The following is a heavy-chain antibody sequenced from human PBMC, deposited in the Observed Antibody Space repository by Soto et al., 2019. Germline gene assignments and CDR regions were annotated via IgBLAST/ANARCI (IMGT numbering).Heavy chain of an antibody. D-gene: IGHD1-1*01. J-gene: IGHJ4*02. Sequence: RGESLKISCNGSGYSFTTYWIAWVRQMPGKGLECMGIIYPGDSDTRYSPSFQGQVTISVDKSISTAYLQWSSLRASDTAIYYCARHGKFSSMTNYFDSWGQGALVTVSS. CDR2: IYPGDSDT. V-gene: IGHV5-51*01. CDR1: GYSFTTYW. CDR3: ARHGKFSSMTNYFDS.